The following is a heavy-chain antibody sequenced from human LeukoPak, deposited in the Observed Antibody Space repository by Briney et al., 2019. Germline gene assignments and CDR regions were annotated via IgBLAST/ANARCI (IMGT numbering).Heavy chain of an antibody. CDR2: ISSSGSPI. Sequence: GGSLTLSCAASGFTFSSYEMNWVRQAPGKGLEWVSYISSSGSPIYYADSVKGRFTISRDNVKNSLHLQMNNLRAEDTAVYYCARDSADSGWLGYWGQGTLVTVSS. V-gene: IGHV3-48*03. J-gene: IGHJ4*02. CDR3: ARDSADSGWLGY. CDR1: GFTFSSYE. D-gene: IGHD6-19*01.